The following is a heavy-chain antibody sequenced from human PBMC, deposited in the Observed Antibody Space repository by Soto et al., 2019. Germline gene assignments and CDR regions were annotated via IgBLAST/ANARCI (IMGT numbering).Heavy chain of an antibody. CDR3: ARTGGVVGATTGYFDY. CDR2: IYYSGST. D-gene: IGHD1-26*01. Sequence: SETLSLTCTVSGGSISSYYWSWIRQPPGKGLEWIGYIYYSGSTNYNPSLKSRVTISVGTSKNQFSLKLSSVTAADTAVYYCARTGGVVGATTGYFDYWGQGALVTVSS. V-gene: IGHV4-59*01. CDR1: GGSISSYY. J-gene: IGHJ4*02.